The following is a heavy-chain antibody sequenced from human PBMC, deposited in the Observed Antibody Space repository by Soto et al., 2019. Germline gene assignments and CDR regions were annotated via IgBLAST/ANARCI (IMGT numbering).Heavy chain of an antibody. D-gene: IGHD2-2*02. CDR3: ARELVVVPAAILYYYGMDV. CDR2: IYYSGST. Sequence: PPGKGLEWIGYIYYSGSTYYNPSLKSRVTISVDTSKNQFSLKLSSVTAADTAVYYCARELVVVPAAILYYYGMDVWGQGTTVTVSS. J-gene: IGHJ6*02. V-gene: IGHV4-30-4*01.